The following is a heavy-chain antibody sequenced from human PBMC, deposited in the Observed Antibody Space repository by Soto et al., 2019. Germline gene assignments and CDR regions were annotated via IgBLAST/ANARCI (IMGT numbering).Heavy chain of an antibody. CDR3: ARWWSGSRQGFDP. CDR1: GGSISSGDYH. Sequence: QVQLQESGPGRVKPSQTLSLTWTVSGGSISSGDYHWSWIRQHPGKGLEWIGYIYYSGSTYYNPSLKSRVTISVDTSKNQFSLKLSSVTAADTAVYYCARWWSGSRQGFDPWGQGTLVTVSS. V-gene: IGHV4-31*02. J-gene: IGHJ5*02. CDR2: IYYSGST. D-gene: IGHD3-3*01.